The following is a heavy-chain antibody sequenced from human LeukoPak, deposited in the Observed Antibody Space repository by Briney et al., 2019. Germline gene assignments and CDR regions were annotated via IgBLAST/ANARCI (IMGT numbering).Heavy chain of an antibody. D-gene: IGHD6-13*01. J-gene: IGHJ6*02. CDR2: INHSGST. CDR3: ARGCLIVGSSWYRRDYYYGMDV. Sequence: SETLSLTCAVYGGSFSGYYWSWIRQPPGKGLEWIGEINHSGSTNYNPSLKSRVTISVDTSKNQFSLRLSSVTAADTAVYYCARGCLIVGSSWYRRDYYYGMDVWGQGTTVTVSS. V-gene: IGHV4-34*01. CDR1: GGSFSGYY.